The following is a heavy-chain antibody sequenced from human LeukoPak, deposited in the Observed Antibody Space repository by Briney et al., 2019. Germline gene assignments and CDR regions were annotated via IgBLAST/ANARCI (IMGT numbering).Heavy chain of an antibody. J-gene: IGHJ4*02. CDR2: ISNSGNT. CDR1: GGSISSGGYY. CDR3: ARASGSGYY. D-gene: IGHD3-22*01. V-gene: IGHV4-31*03. Sequence: SQTLSLTCTVSGGSISSGGYYWSWIRQHPGKGLEWIGYISNSGNTYYNPFLKSRVTISVDTSRNQFSLKLRFVTAADTAVYYCARASGSGYYWGQGTQVTVSS.